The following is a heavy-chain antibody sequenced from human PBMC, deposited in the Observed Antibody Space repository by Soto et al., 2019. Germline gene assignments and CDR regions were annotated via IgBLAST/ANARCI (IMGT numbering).Heavy chain of an antibody. CDR3: AVAGGMASFGVARTRFEY. CDR1: GFTLGNFW. J-gene: IGHJ4*02. D-gene: IGHD3-3*01. CDR2: MKEDGSEK. V-gene: IGHV3-7*01. Sequence: EVQLVESGGGVVQPGGSPRISCVASGFTLGNFWMSWVRQAPGKGLEWVASMKEDGSEKYYVAAVSGRFTISRHNVRKSLSLQKNSLRVEDTAVYYCAVAGGMASFGVARTRFEYWGQGTLVTVSS.